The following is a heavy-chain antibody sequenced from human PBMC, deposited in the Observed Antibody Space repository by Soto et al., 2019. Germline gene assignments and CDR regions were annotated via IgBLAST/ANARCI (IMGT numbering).Heavy chain of an antibody. CDR3: ATHRSGRFLECLPEGSLGY. D-gene: IGHD3-3*01. Sequence: QVQLVQSGAEVKKPGASVKVSCKVSGYTLTDLSMQWVRQAPGKGLEWMGGFDPEDGETIYAQKFQGRVTMNEDTATATAYMELSSLRSEDTAVYYCATHRSGRFLECLPEGSLGYWGQGTLVTVSS. V-gene: IGHV1-24*01. CDR1: GYTLTDLS. J-gene: IGHJ4*02. CDR2: FDPEDGET.